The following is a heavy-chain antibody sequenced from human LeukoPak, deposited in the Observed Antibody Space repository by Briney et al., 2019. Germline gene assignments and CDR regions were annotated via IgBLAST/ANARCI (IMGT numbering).Heavy chain of an antibody. CDR1: GYTFTSYD. D-gene: IGHD5-12*01. CDR2: MNPNSGNT. Sequence: ASVKVSCKASGYTFTSYDINWVRQATGQGLEWMGWMNPNSGNTGYAQKFQGRVTMTRNTSISTAYMELSSLRSEDTAVYYCARAQLYSGYDYVYWGQGTLVTVSS. V-gene: IGHV1-8*01. J-gene: IGHJ4*02. CDR3: ARAQLYSGYDYVY.